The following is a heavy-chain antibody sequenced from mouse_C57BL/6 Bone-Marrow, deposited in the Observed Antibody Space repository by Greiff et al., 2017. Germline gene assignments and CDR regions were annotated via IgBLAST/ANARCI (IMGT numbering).Heavy chain of an antibody. CDR1: GYTFTSYW. V-gene: IGHV1-64*01. CDR3: ARCAFYYGYLY. Sequence: VQLQQPGAELVKPGASVKLSCKASGYTFTSYWMHWVKQRPGQGLEWIGMIHPNSGSTNYNEKFKSKATLTVDKSSSTAYMQLSSLTSEDSAVYYCARCAFYYGYLYWGQGTLVTVSA. J-gene: IGHJ3*01. CDR2: IHPNSGST. D-gene: IGHD2-2*01.